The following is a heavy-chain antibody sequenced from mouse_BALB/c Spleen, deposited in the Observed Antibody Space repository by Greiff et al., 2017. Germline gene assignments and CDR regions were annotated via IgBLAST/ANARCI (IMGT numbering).Heavy chain of an antibody. J-gene: IGHJ2*01. CDR3: ATEPLIDYDYEGAFDY. D-gene: IGHD2-4*01. CDR2: ISCYNGAT. Sequence: LVKPGASVKISCKASGYSFTGYYMHWVKQSHGKSIEWMGYISCYNGATSYNQKFKGKATFTVDTSPSTAYMQFNTLTSEDSAVYSCATEPLIDYDYEGAFDYWGQGTTVTVSS. CDR1: GYSFTGYY. V-gene: IGHV1S34*01.